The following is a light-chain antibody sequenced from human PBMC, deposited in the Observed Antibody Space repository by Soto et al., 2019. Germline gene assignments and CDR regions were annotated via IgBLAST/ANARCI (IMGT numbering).Light chain of an antibody. CDR1: QTISSW. Sequence: DIPITQSPSTLSASVVDRVTITCRASQTISSWLAWYQQKPGKAPKLLIYKASTLKSGVPSRFSGSGSGTEFTLTISSLQPDDFATYYCQHYNSYSEAFGQGTKVDIK. V-gene: IGKV1-5*03. CDR2: KAS. J-gene: IGKJ1*01. CDR3: QHYNSYSEA.